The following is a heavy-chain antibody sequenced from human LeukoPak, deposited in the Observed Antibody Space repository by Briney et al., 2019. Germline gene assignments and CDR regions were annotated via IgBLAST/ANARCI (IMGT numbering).Heavy chain of an antibody. D-gene: IGHD6-13*01. CDR2: MNPNSGNT. Sequence: ASVKVSCKASGYTFTSYDINWVRQAPGQGLEWMGWMNPNSGNTGYAQKFQGRVTMTRNTSISTAYMELSSLRSEDTAVYYCARAKEQQLVVDYWGQGTLVTVSS. J-gene: IGHJ4*02. CDR3: ARAKEQQLVVDY. V-gene: IGHV1-8*01. CDR1: GYTFTSYD.